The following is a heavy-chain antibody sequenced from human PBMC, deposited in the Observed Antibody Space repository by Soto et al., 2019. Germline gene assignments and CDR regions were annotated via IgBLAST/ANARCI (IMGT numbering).Heavy chain of an antibody. D-gene: IGHD6-6*01. J-gene: IGHJ6*02. CDR2: ISRSSSSI. Sequence: EVQLVESGGGLVQPGGSLRLSCAASGFIFSNYNMNWVRQAPGKGLEWVSYISRSSSSIYYADSVKGRFIISRDNAKNSLYLQMSSLRDEDTALYYCTRVQYNTSSRPTGMDVWGQGTTVTVSS. V-gene: IGHV3-48*02. CDR3: TRVQYNTSSRPTGMDV. CDR1: GFIFSNYN.